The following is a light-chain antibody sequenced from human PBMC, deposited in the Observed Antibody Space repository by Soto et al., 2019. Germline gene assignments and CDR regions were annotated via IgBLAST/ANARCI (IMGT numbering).Light chain of an antibody. V-gene: IGKV3-20*01. Sequence: EIVLTQSPGTLSLFPGERATLSCRATQSVNSDYLAWYQQKPGQAPRLLIYIASRRATGIPDRFSGSGSGTDFTLTISRLEPQDVAVYYCQQYGTSPWTFGQGTNVEIK. CDR1: QSVNSDY. CDR2: IAS. CDR3: QQYGTSPWT. J-gene: IGKJ1*01.